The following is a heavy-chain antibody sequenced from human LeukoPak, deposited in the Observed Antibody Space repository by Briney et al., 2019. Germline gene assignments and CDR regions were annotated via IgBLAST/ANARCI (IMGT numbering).Heavy chain of an antibody. D-gene: IGHD2-15*01. CDR2: CSSLSTYI. Sequence: GGSLRLSCAASGFTFTNYNMIWVRQAPGKGLEWVSSCSSLSTYIYYADSVKGRFTISRDSAKNSLYLQMNSLRAEDTAMYFCARDAGYCSGGNCYNPHLDFWGQGTLVTVSS. CDR3: ARDAGYCSGGNCYNPHLDF. V-gene: IGHV3-21*01. CDR1: GFTFTNYN. J-gene: IGHJ4*02.